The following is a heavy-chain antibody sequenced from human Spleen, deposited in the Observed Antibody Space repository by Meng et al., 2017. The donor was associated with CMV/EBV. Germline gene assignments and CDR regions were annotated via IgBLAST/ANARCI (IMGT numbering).Heavy chain of an antibody. V-gene: IGHV1-69*05. Sequence: SGGTFSNHVLTWVRQAPGQGPEWMGGILPISGTATCAQNFQGRVRITTDESTSTIYMELRSLRSEDTAIYYCARDYCATTGCYSWFDPWGQGTLVTVSS. D-gene: IGHD2-21*02. CDR1: GGTFSNHV. J-gene: IGHJ5*02. CDR2: ILPISGTA. CDR3: ARDYCATTGCYSWFDP.